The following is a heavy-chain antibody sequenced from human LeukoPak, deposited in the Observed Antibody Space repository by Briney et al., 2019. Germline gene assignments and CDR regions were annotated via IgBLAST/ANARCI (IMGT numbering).Heavy chain of an antibody. CDR3: ARAAKYYYGSGTYYYFDY. V-gene: IGHV3-30*03. CDR2: ISYDGSNK. D-gene: IGHD3-10*01. Sequence: PGGSLRLSCAASGFTFSSYGMHWVRQAPGKGLEWVAVISYDGSNKYYADSVKGRFTISRDNSKNTLYLQMNSLRAEDTAVYYCARAAKYYYGSGTYYYFDYWGQGTLVTVSS. J-gene: IGHJ4*02. CDR1: GFTFSSYG.